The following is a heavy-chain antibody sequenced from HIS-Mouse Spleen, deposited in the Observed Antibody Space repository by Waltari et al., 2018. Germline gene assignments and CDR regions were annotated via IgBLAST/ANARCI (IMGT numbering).Heavy chain of an antibody. D-gene: IGHD6-13*01. CDR1: GGSISSSSYY. Sequence: QLQLQESGPGLVKPSETLSLTCTVPGGSISSSSYYRGWIRQPPGKGLEWIGSIYYSGSTYYNPSLKSRVTISVDTSKNQFSLKLSSVTAADTAVYYCARLAAAGTYWGQGTLVTVSS. J-gene: IGHJ4*02. CDR2: IYYSGST. CDR3: ARLAAAGTY. V-gene: IGHV4-39*07.